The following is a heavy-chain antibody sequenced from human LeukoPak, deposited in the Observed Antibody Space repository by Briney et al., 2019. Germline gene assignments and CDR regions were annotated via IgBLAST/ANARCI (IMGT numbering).Heavy chain of an antibody. D-gene: IGHD1-26*01. CDR1: GFTFSVTW. Sequence: GGSLRLSCAASGFTFSVTWMSWVRQAPGRGVEWVGRFKSKAAGGTTDYAAPVAGRFTIERDDSKNRRYVKMNSLKTEDTAVYYCTRGAPQADVFDIWGQGTMVTVSS. CDR2: FKSKAAGGTT. J-gene: IGHJ3*02. CDR3: TRGAPQADVFDI. V-gene: IGHV3-15*01.